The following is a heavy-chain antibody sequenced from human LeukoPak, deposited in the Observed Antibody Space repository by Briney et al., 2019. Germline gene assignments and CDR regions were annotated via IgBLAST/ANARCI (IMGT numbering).Heavy chain of an antibody. Sequence: PGGSLRLSCVASGFILENHAMSWIRQAPGKGLEWVSGTSSNGEVKYYADSVKGRFTVSRDNSKDTLYLQMDSLGVEDTAMYYCARTPTVTTIWSVEPTYYFDYWGQGTLVTVSS. CDR2: TSSNGEVK. J-gene: IGHJ4*02. V-gene: IGHV3-23*01. CDR3: ARTPTVTTIWSVEPTYYFDY. CDR1: GFILENHA. D-gene: IGHD4-17*01.